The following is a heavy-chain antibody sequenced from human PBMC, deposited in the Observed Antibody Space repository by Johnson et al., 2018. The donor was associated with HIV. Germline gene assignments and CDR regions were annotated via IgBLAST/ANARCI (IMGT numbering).Heavy chain of an antibody. CDR1: GFGFNRYA. CDR2: ISGGST. V-gene: IGHV3-23*04. Sequence: VQLVESGGGLVQPGGSLRLSCTASGFGFNRYAMNWVRQAPGKGLEWVSSISGGSTYYADSVKGRFTISRDNSKNTMYLQMDSLRAEDTAVDYCAKVGAMVVTPRGEAVEIWGQGTMVTVSS. D-gene: IGHD4-23*01. CDR3: AKVGAMVVTPRGEAVEI. J-gene: IGHJ3*02.